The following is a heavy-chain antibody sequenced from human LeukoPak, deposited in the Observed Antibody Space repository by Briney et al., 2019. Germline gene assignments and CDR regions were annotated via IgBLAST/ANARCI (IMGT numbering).Heavy chain of an antibody. Sequence: GGSLRLSREASGFSVGTKYMNWVRQAPGKGLEWVSILYSGADTYYADSVKGRFTISRDSSKNTLFLHMNSLRADDTAIYYCARVGDHYHWYFDLWGRGTRVSVSS. CDR2: LYSGADT. CDR1: GFSVGTKY. V-gene: IGHV3-53*01. CDR3: ARVGDHYHWYFDL. J-gene: IGHJ2*01. D-gene: IGHD3-10*01.